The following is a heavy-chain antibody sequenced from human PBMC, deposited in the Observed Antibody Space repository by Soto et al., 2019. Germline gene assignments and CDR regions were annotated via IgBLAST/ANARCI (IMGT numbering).Heavy chain of an antibody. CDR2: MTPGSGDT. CDR1: GYTFTNND. J-gene: IGHJ5*02. CDR3: ARMESFGSLNWFDP. D-gene: IGHD5-18*01. Sequence: ASVKVSCKASGYTFTNNDVRWVRQATGQGLEWMGWMTPGSGDTGYAQKFQGRVTMTRDISIATAYMELNSLTSEDTAIYYCARMESFGSLNWFDPWGQGTLVTVSS. V-gene: IGHV1-8*01.